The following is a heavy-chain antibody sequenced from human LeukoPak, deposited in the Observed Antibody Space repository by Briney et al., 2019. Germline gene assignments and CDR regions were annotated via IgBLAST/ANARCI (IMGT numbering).Heavy chain of an antibody. CDR2: INPNSGGT. CDR1: GYTFTAYY. Sequence: ASVKVSCKASGYTFTAYYIHWVRQAPGQGLEWLGWINPNSGGTNFAQKFQGRVTITRDTSISTAYMELSRLRSDDTAVYYCARTSSGYSDWFDPWGQGTLVTVSS. V-gene: IGHV1-2*02. D-gene: IGHD5-12*01. CDR3: ARTSSGYSDWFDP. J-gene: IGHJ5*02.